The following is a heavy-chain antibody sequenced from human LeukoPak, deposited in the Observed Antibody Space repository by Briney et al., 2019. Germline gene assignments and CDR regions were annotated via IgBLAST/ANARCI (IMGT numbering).Heavy chain of an antibody. CDR2: ISIGGSTI. J-gene: IGHJ4*02. D-gene: IGHD4-23*01. CDR1: GSTFSDYE. Sequence: PGGSLRLSCAASGSTFSDYEMNWVRQAPGKGLEWVSYISIGGSTIYYADSVKGRFTISRDNAKNSLYLQMNSLRAEDTAVYYCASTVANDYWGQGTLVTVSS. CDR3: ASTVANDY. V-gene: IGHV3-48*03.